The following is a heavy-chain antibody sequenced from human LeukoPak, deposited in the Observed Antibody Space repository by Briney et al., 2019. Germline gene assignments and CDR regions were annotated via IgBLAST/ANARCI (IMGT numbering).Heavy chain of an antibody. D-gene: IGHD6-19*01. V-gene: IGHV3-7*01. CDR2: IKRDGSEK. CDR1: GFTFSSYW. CDR3: ARFLTAIAVAGLFDY. J-gene: IGHJ4*02. Sequence: GGSLRLSCAASGFTFSSYWMSWVRQAPGKGLEWVANIKRDGSEKYYVDSVKGRFTISRDNAKNSLYLQMNSLTAEDTAVYYCARFLTAIAVAGLFDYWGQGTLVTVSP.